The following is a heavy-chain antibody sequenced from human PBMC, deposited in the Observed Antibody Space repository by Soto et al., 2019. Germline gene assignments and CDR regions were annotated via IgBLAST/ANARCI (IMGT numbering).Heavy chain of an antibody. J-gene: IGHJ4*02. D-gene: IGHD3-22*01. CDR1: GLTFSSYA. CDR3: ARVRGSYYDSSGEYFDY. V-gene: IGHV3-30-3*01. CDR2: ISYDGSNK. Sequence: GGSMRLSCAASGLTFSSYAMHWVRQAPGKGLEWVAVISYDGSNKYYADSVKGRFTISRDNSKNTLYLQMDSLRAEDTAVYYCARVRGSYYDSSGEYFDYWGQGTLVTVSS.